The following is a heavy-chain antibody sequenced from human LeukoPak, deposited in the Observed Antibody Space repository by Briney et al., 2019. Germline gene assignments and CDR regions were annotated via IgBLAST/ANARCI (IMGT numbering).Heavy chain of an antibody. CDR1: GVTFSNYA. D-gene: IGHD2-15*01. J-gene: IGHJ6*03. CDR3: AKDHITGGGGFYYMDV. Sequence: QTGGSLRLSCAASGVTFSNYAMTWVRQAPGKGLEWVSAFSGSGGSTYYADSVKGRFTISRDNSKNTLYLQMNSLRAEDTAVYYCAKDHITGGGGFYYMDVWGKGTTVTVSS. V-gene: IGHV3-23*01. CDR2: FSGSGGST.